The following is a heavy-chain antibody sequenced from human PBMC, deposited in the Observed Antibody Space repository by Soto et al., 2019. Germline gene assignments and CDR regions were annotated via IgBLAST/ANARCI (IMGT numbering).Heavy chain of an antibody. D-gene: IGHD3-10*01. J-gene: IGHJ3*02. Sequence: GESLKISCKGSGDTFTSHWIAWVRQMPGKGLELMGLIYPADSDTRYSPSFEGQVTISVDKSISTAYLQWSSLKASDTAMYYCVRPQAKELGTIRGAFDIWGQGTKVTVSS. CDR1: GDTFTSHW. CDR2: IYPADSDT. V-gene: IGHV5-51*01. CDR3: VRPQAKELGTIRGAFDI.